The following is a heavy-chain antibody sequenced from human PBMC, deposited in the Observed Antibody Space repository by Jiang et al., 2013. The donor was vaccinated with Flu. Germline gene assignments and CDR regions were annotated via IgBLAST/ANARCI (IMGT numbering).Heavy chain of an antibody. J-gene: IGHJ6*02. D-gene: IGHD3-9*01. Sequence: VQLLESGGGLVKPGGSLRLSCAASGFTFSSYSMNWVRQAPGKGLEWVSSISSSSSYIYYADSVKGRFTISRDNAKNSLYLQMNSLRAEDTAVYYCARESGLRYFDWFPGEYYYGMDVVGPKGPTVTVSS. CDR3: ARESGLRYFDWFPGEYYYGMDV. CDR1: GFTFSSYS. CDR2: ISSSSSYI. V-gene: IGHV3-21*01.